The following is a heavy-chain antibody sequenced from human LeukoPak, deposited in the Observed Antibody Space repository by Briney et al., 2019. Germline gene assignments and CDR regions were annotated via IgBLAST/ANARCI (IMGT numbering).Heavy chain of an antibody. CDR1: GFTFSSYS. D-gene: IGHD2-15*01. Sequence: GGSLRLSCAASGFTFSSYSMNWVRQAPGKGLEWVSSISSSSSYIYYADSVKGRFTISRDNAKNSLYLQMSSLRAEDTAVYYCAREGYCSGGSCYSVDYWGQGTLVTVSS. V-gene: IGHV3-21*01. CDR3: AREGYCSGGSCYSVDY. CDR2: ISSSSSYI. J-gene: IGHJ4*02.